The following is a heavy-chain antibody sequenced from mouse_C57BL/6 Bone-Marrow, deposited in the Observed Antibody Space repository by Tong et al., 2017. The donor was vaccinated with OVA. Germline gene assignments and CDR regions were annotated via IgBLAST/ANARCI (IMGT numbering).Heavy chain of an antibody. CDR2: IYPGGGYT. CDR1: GYTFTNYW. J-gene: IGHJ2*01. Sequence: VQLQESGAELVRPGTSVKMSCKASGYTFTNYWIGWAKQRPGHGLEWIGDIYPGGGYTNYNEKFKGKATLTADKSYSTAYMQFSSLTSEDSAIYYCARHYFDYWGQGTTLTVSS. CDR3: ARHYFDY. V-gene: IGHV1-63*01.